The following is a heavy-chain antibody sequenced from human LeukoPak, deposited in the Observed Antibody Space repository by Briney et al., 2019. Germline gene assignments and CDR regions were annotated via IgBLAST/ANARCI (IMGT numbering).Heavy chain of an antibody. CDR1: GDXVSSNSAA. CDR2: TYYRSKWYN. CDR3: ARVGSSGPFVYFDY. J-gene: IGHJ4*02. V-gene: IGHV6-1*01. D-gene: IGHD3-10*01. Sequence: SQTLSLTCGISGDXVSSNSAAWNWIRQSPSKGLEWLGRTYYRSKWYNDYAISVKSRITINPDTSKNQFSLQLDSVTPEDTAVYYCARVGSSGPFVYFDYWGQGTLVTVSS.